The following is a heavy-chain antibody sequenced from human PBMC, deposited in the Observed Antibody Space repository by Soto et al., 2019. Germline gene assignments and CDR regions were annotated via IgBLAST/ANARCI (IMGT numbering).Heavy chain of an antibody. CDR2: ISGSGGST. Sequence: GGSLRLSCAASGFTFSSYAMSWVRQAPGKGLEWVSAISGSGGSTYYADSVKGRFTISRDNSKNTLYLQMNSLRAEDTAVYYCATDRARIEVAGQHDYWGQGTLVTVSS. V-gene: IGHV3-23*01. CDR3: ATDRARIEVAGQHDY. D-gene: IGHD6-19*01. CDR1: GFTFSSYA. J-gene: IGHJ4*02.